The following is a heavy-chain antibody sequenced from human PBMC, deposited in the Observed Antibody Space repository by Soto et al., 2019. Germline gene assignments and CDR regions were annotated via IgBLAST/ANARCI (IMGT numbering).Heavy chain of an antibody. V-gene: IGHV1-69*01. D-gene: IGHD3-22*01. CDR3: AREQEIDSSGYGGWVY. CDR1: GGTFSSYA. Sequence: QVQLVQSGAEVKKPGSSVKVSCKPSGGTFSSYAISWVRQAPGQGLEWMGGIIPIFGTANYAQKFQVRVTITADESTSTASMELSSVRSEDTAVYYCAREQEIDSSGYGGWVYWGQGTLVTVSS. J-gene: IGHJ4*02. CDR2: IIPIFGTA.